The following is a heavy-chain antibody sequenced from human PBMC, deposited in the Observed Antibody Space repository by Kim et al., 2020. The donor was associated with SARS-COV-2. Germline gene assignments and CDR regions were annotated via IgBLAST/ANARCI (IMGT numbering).Heavy chain of an antibody. D-gene: IGHD1-26*01. CDR1: GFTFSSHW. V-gene: IGHV3-74*01. CDR2: INRDGTSK. Sequence: GGSLRLSCAVSGFTFSSHWMLWVRQAPGKGLVWVSRINRDGTSKTYADSVKGRFTISRDNAKNTLYLQMNSLRAEDTAVYYCARGGEVSRPSGSYGDCWGQGTLVTVSS. CDR3: ARGGEVSRPSGSYGDC. J-gene: IGHJ4*02.